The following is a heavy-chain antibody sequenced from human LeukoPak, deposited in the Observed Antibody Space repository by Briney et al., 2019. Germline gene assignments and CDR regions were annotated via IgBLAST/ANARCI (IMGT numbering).Heavy chain of an antibody. CDR3: ARGRAARRSVGFDY. V-gene: IGHV1-8*01. J-gene: IGHJ4*02. D-gene: IGHD6-6*01. Sequence: ASVKVSCKASGYTFTSYDINWVRQATGQGLEWMGRMNPNSGNTGYAQKFQGRVTMTRNTSISTAYMELSSLRSEDTAVYYCARGRAARRSVGFDYWGQGTLVTV. CDR1: GYTFTSYD. CDR2: MNPNSGNT.